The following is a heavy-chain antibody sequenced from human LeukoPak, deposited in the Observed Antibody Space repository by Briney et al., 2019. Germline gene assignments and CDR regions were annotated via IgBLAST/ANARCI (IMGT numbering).Heavy chain of an antibody. CDR2: INHSGST. D-gene: IGHD3-10*01. CDR3: ARHRGRFGELLRSPFDY. Sequence: RPSETLSLTCAVYGGSFSGYYWSWIRQPPGKGLEWIGEINHSGSTNYNPSLKSRVTISVDTSKNQFSLKLSSVTAADTAVYYCARHRGRFGELLRSPFDYWGQGTLVTVSS. V-gene: IGHV4-34*01. CDR1: GGSFSGYY. J-gene: IGHJ4*02.